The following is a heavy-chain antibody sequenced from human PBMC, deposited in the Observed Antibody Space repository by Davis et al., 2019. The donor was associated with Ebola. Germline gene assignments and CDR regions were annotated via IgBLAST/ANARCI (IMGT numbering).Heavy chain of an antibody. CDR3: ARDRALLDY. D-gene: IGHD3-10*01. V-gene: IGHV1-3*01. Sequence: AASVKVSCKASGYTFTSYTMHWVRQAPGQRLEWMGWINAGNGDTKYSQKFQGRVTITWDTSASTAYMELSSLRSEDTAVYYCARDRALLDYWGQGTLVTVSS. J-gene: IGHJ4*02. CDR2: INAGNGDT. CDR1: GYTFTSYT.